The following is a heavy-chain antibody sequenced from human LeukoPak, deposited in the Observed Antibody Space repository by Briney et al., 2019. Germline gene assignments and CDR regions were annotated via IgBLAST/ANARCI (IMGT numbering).Heavy chain of an antibody. CDR3: AKDFGSSWTTGVDY. CDR1: GFTFDDYA. Sequence: PGRSLRLSCAASGFTFDDYAMHWVRQAPGKGLEWVSGISWNSGSIGYADSVKGRFTISRDNAKNSLYLQMNSPRAEDMALYYCAKDFGSSWTTGVDYWGQGTLVTVSS. J-gene: IGHJ4*02. D-gene: IGHD6-13*01. CDR2: ISWNSGSI. V-gene: IGHV3-9*03.